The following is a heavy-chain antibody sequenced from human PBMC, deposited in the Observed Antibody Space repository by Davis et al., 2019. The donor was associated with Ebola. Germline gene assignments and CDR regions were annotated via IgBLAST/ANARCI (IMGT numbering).Heavy chain of an antibody. CDR2: ISGNGGST. CDR3: AKDIRGQIFGVVPYFDY. V-gene: IGHV3-43*02. D-gene: IGHD3-3*01. J-gene: IGHJ4*02. Sequence: GGSLRLSCAASGFTFADYAMHWVRQAPGTGLEWVSLISGNGGSTYYADSVKGRFTISRDNSKNSLYLQMNSLRTDDTALYYCAKDIRGQIFGVVPYFDYWGQGTLVTVSS. CDR1: GFTFADYA.